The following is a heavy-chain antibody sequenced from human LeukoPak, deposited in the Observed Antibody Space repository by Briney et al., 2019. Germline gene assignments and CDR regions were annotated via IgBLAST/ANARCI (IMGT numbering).Heavy chain of an antibody. CDR2: ISASGGST. D-gene: IGHD3-22*01. Sequence: GGSLRLSCAASGFTFSSSAMSWVRQVPGKGLEWVSGISASGGSTYYADSVRGRFTISRDNSKNTLYVQMNSLRDEDTAVYYCAKSYYYDSSGSYYFAYWGQGTLVTVSS. J-gene: IGHJ4*02. V-gene: IGHV3-23*01. CDR3: AKSYYYDSSGSYYFAY. CDR1: GFTFSSSA.